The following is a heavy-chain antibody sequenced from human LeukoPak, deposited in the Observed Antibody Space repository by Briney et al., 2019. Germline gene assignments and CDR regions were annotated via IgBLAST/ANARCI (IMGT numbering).Heavy chain of an antibody. V-gene: IGHV4-34*01. CDR3: AGGESRGYPLDY. D-gene: IGHD3-22*01. Sequence: SETLSLTCAVYGGSFSGYYWSWIRQPPGKGLEWIGEINHSGSTNYNPSLTSRVTISVDTSKNQFSLKLSSVTAADTAVYYCAGGESRGYPLDYWGRGPLVPVSS. CDR2: INHSGST. J-gene: IGHJ4*02. CDR1: GGSFSGYY.